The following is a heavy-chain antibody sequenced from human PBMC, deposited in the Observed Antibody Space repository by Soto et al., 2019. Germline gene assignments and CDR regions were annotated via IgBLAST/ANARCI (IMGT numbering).Heavy chain of an antibody. Sequence: SVKVSCKASGYTFTSYGISWVRQAPGQGLEWMGWISAYNGNTNYAQKLQGRVTMTTDTSTSTAYMELRSLRSDDTAVYYCARKEEGSSGWYDYYYYGMDVWGQGTTVTVSS. V-gene: IGHV1-18*01. CDR2: ISAYNGNT. D-gene: IGHD6-19*01. CDR3: ARKEEGSSGWYDYYYYGMDV. CDR1: GYTFTSYG. J-gene: IGHJ6*02.